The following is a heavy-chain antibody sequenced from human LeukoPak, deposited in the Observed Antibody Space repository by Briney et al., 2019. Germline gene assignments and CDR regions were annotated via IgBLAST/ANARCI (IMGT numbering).Heavy chain of an antibody. Sequence: SGPTLVNPTQTLTLTCTFSGFSLRTRGVGVGWIRQPPGKALEWLALIYWDDDKRYSPSLKSRLTITKDTSKNQVVLTMTNMDPVDTATYYGAHSARSVRGVIIPNWCDPWGQGTLVTVSS. CDR3: AHSARSVRGVIIPNWCDP. V-gene: IGHV2-5*02. CDR2: IYWDDDK. J-gene: IGHJ5*02. D-gene: IGHD3-10*01. CDR1: GFSLRTRGVG.